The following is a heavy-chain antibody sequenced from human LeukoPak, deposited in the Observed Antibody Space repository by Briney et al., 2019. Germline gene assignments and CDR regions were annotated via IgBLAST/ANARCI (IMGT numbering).Heavy chain of an antibody. CDR3: ARDHSGYGDYGLDY. CDR2: ISAYNGNT. Sequence: ASVKVSCKASGYTFTSYGISWVRQAPGQGLEWMGWISAYNGNTNYAQKLQGRVTMTTDTSTSTAYMELRSLRSDDTAVYYCARDHSGYGDYGLDYWGQGTLVTVSS. J-gene: IGHJ4*02. V-gene: IGHV1-18*01. CDR1: GYTFTSYG. D-gene: IGHD4-17*01.